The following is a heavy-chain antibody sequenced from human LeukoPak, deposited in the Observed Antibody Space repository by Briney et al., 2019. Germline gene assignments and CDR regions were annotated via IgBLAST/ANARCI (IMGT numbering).Heavy chain of an antibody. D-gene: IGHD3-10*01. J-gene: IGHJ3*02. Sequence: ASVKVSCKASGYTFTSYYMHWVRQAPGQGLEWMGVINPSGGSTSYAQKFQGRVTMTRDTSTSTVYMELSSLRSEDTAVYYCARERESGDAFDIWGQGTMVTVSS. CDR1: GYTFTSYY. CDR3: ARERESGDAFDI. V-gene: IGHV1-46*01. CDR2: INPSGGST.